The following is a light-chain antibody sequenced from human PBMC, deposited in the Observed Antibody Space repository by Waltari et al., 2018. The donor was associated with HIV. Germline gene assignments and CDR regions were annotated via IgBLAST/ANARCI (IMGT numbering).Light chain of an antibody. CDR1: QNIGNF. V-gene: IGKV1-39*01. J-gene: IGKJ2*01. Sequence: DIQMTQSPLRLPASVGDRVTITCRASQNIGNFLNWYLHKPGTAPKLLIYGASSLQGGVPSRFSGGGSGTDFFLTISKLQLEDFGIYYCQQSYNSPVTFGQGTKVEI. CDR3: QQSYNSPVT. CDR2: GAS.